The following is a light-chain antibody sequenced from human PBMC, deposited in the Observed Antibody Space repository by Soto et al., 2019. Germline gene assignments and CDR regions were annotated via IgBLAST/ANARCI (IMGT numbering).Light chain of an antibody. CDR3: QQYYCLPYT. CDR1: QTISTY. Sequence: DIQMTQSPSSLSASVGDRVTITCRASQTISTYLNWYLHKPGKAPELLIYATSILQSGVPSRFSGSGSGTEFTLTISSLQPEEFATYYCQQYYCLPYTFGQGTKVEI. V-gene: IGKV1-39*01. CDR2: ATS. J-gene: IGKJ2*01.